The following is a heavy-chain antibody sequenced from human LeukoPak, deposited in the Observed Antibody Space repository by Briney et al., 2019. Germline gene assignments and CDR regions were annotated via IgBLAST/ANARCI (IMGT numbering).Heavy chain of an antibody. Sequence: LETPCPTSSVSRGSLSTSRYFRASIRQPPEERLWCIGSIYNSGTTHYTTSLKSRVSMSLDRSRNQFSLRLNSVTAADTAVYYCARGYGYYLGQFDPWGQGTLVTVSS. CDR3: ARGYGYYLGQFDP. V-gene: IGHV4-39*07. CDR2: IYNSGTT. J-gene: IGHJ5*02. D-gene: IGHD3-22*01. CDR1: RGSLSTSRYF.